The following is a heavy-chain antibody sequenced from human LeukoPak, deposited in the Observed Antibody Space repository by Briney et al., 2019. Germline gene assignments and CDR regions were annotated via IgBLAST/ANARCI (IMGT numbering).Heavy chain of an antibody. CDR3: AKALAISWRNEFDY. Sequence: GGSLRLSCAASGFTFDDYAMHWVRQAPGKGLEWVSGISWNSGSIGYADPVKGRFTISRDNAKNSLYLQMNSLRAEDTALYYCAKALAISWRNEFDYWGQGTLVTVSS. V-gene: IGHV3-9*01. J-gene: IGHJ4*02. CDR1: GFTFDDYA. CDR2: ISWNSGSI. D-gene: IGHD3-3*02.